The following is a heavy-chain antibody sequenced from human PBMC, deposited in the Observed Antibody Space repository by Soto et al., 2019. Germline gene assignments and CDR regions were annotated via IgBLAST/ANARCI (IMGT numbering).Heavy chain of an antibody. CDR3: AGRGGQWLNRFDP. D-gene: IGHD6-19*01. V-gene: IGHV3-48*01. CDR2: ISSSSSTI. J-gene: IGHJ5*02. CDR1: GFTFSSYD. Sequence: EVQLVESGGGLVQPGGSLRLSCAASGFTFSSYDMNWVRQAPGKGLEWVSYISSSSSTIYYAESVKGRFTISRDTAKKTLYLQLSSLRAEDTAVYYCAGRGGQWLNRFDPWGQGILVTVSS.